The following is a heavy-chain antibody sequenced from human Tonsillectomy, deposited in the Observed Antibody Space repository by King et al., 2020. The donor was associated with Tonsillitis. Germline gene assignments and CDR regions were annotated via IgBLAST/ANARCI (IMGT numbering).Heavy chain of an antibody. Sequence: VQLVESGGGLIQPGGSLRLSCAVSGFTFSSYAMNWVRQAPGKRLEWVSGISGSGGSTYYADSVEGRFAISRDNSKNTLYLQMNSLRAEDTAVYYCAKDRDFWSPHGMDVWGQGTTVSVSS. D-gene: IGHD3-3*01. CDR2: ISGSGGST. CDR3: AKDRDFWSPHGMDV. V-gene: IGHV3-23*04. J-gene: IGHJ6*02. CDR1: GFTFSSYA.